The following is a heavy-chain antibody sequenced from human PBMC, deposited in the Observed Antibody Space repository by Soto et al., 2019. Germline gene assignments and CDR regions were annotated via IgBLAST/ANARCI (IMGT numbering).Heavy chain of an antibody. CDR3: ARGVYDTIFGVVSLDY. V-gene: IGHV4-34*01. Sequence: QVQLQQWGAGLLKPSETLSLTCAVYGGSFRGYYWSWIRQPPGKGLQWIGEINHSGSTHYNPSIKSRVTISVDTSKNQFSLKLSSVTAADTAVYYCARGVYDTIFGVVSLDYWGQGTLVTVSS. CDR2: INHSGST. CDR1: GGSFRGYY. D-gene: IGHD3-3*01. J-gene: IGHJ4*02.